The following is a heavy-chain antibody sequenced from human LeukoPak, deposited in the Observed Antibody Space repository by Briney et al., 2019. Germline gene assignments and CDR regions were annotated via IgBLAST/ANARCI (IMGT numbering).Heavy chain of an antibody. V-gene: IGHV1-2*02. J-gene: IGHJ5*02. CDR1: GYTFTGFY. D-gene: IGHD2-2*01. CDR3: ARGHCGSATCQRNWFDP. CDR2: MNPNSGDA. Sequence: AASVKVSCKASGYTFTGFYIHWLRQAPGQGLEWMGWMNPNSGDANYAPKFQGRVTITRDTSISTAYMELSSLRFDDTAVYYCARGHCGSATCQRNWFDPWGQGSLVTVSS.